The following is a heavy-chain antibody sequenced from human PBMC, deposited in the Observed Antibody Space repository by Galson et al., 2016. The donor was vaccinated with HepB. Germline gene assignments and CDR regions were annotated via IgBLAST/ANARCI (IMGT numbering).Heavy chain of an antibody. V-gene: IGHV3-73*01. Sequence: SLRLSCAASGFTISGSAMHWVRQASGKGLEWIGHVRRKVNNYATAYSTSVRGRFTISRDDSENTAYLEMNSLQIEDTAVYYCTRQRYYDSRGPLGYYFGLDVWGQGTTGTVSS. D-gene: IGHD3-22*01. J-gene: IGHJ6*02. CDR2: VRRKVNNYAT. CDR1: GFTISGSA. CDR3: TRQRYYDSRGPLGYYFGLDV.